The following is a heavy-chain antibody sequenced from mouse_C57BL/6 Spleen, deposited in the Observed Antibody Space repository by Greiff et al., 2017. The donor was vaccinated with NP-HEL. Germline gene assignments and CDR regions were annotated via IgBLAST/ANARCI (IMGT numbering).Heavy chain of an antibody. Sequence: EVQLQQSGPELVKPGASVKISCKASGYTFTDYYMNWVKQSHGKSLEWIGDINPNNGGTSYNQKFKGKATLTVDKSSSTAYMELRSLTSEDSAVYYCAMGQFAYWGQGTLVTVSA. CDR1: GYTFTDYY. J-gene: IGHJ3*01. CDR3: AMGQFAY. V-gene: IGHV1-26*01. CDR2: INPNNGGT. D-gene: IGHD3-3*01.